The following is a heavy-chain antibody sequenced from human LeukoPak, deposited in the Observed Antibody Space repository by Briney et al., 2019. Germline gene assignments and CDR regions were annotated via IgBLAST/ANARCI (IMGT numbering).Heavy chain of an antibody. CDR2: IHNSGNS. CDR3: ARDLSTGWFDP. CDR1: GGSIGSDF. D-gene: IGHD3-10*01. J-gene: IGHJ5*02. Sequence: KSSETLSLTCTVSGGSIGSDFWSWIRQTPEKGLEWIGYIHNSGNSKNNPSLRSRVTISEDTSKNQFSLKLSSVTAADTAVYYCARDLSTGWFDPWGQGTLVTVSS. V-gene: IGHV4-59*01.